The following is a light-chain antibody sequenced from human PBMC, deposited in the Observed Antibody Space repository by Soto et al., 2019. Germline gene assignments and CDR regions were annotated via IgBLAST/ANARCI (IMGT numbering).Light chain of an antibody. CDR1: VSNIGAGYD. J-gene: IGLJ2*01. CDR2: ANN. CDR3: QSYGTSGVI. Sequence: QSVLTQPPSVSGAPGQRVTISCTGSVSNIGAGYDVHWYQQLPGTAPKLLIYANNSRPSGVPDRFSGSKSGASASLAIAGLHAEDEADYYCQSYGTSGVIFGEGTKLTVL. V-gene: IGLV1-40*01.